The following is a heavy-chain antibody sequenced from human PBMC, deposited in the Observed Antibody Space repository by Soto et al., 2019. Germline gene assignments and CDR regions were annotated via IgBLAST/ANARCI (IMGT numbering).Heavy chain of an antibody. V-gene: IGHV4-59*01. CDR1: NDSISTYY. J-gene: IGHJ4*02. Sequence: QVQLQESGPGLVKPSETLSLACTVSNDSISTYYWTWIRQPPGKGLEWIGIIYYSGSTNYNPSLPSRLTISVDTSKNPFSLKLNSVTXXXXXXXXXXXXXXXXXXXXYWGQGTLVTVSS. CDR3: XXXXXXXXXXXY. CDR2: IYYSGST.